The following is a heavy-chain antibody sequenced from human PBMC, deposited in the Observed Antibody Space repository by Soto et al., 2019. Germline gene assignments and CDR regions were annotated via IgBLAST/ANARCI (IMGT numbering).Heavy chain of an antibody. CDR1: GDTFTRYD. Sequence: ASEKVSCKASGDTFTRYDIKWVRQATGQGLEWMGWTNPNSGNTGYAQKFQGRVTMTRHTSISTAYMELSSLRSEDTAVYYCARGRSITGTTYPLGYWGPGTLVTVFS. V-gene: IGHV1-8*01. CDR3: ARGRSITGTTYPLGY. CDR2: TNPNSGNT. D-gene: IGHD1-7*01. J-gene: IGHJ4*02.